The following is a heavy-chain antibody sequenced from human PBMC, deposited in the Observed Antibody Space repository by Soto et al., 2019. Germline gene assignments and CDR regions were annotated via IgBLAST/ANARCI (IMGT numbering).Heavy chain of an antibody. V-gene: IGHV3-33*01. Sequence: QVQLVESGGGVVQPGRSLRLSCAASGFTFSTYGMHWVRQAPGKGLEWVAVIWYDGTSRFYGDFVKGRFTISRDNSNNTLYLQLNSLRPDDTAVYYCARTPLTSDAFDIWGQGTRVTVPS. CDR2: IWYDGTSR. D-gene: IGHD3-16*01. J-gene: IGHJ3*02. CDR1: GFTFSTYG. CDR3: ARTPLTSDAFDI.